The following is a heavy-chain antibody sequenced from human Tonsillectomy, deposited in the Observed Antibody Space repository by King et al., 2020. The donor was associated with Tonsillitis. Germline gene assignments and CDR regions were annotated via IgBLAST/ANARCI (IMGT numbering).Heavy chain of an antibody. CDR1: GYTFTSYY. V-gene: IGHV1-46*01. Sequence: QLVQSGAEVKKPGASVTVSCKASGYTFTSYYMHWVRQAPGQGLEWMGMINPSGGSTNYAQKFQGRVTMTRDTSTSTVYMEMSSLRSEDTAVYYCARSNYEILTSYSRSFDLWGQGTLVTVSS. CDR2: INPSGGST. CDR3: ARSNYEILTSYSRSFDL. D-gene: IGHD3-9*01. J-gene: IGHJ4*02.